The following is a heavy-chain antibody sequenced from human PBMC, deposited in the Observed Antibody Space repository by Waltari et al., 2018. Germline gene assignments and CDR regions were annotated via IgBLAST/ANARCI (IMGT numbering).Heavy chain of an antibody. J-gene: IGHJ5*02. CDR1: VFNPRGLS. D-gene: IGHD7-27*01. CDR3: ARDHWDSTGIFRGWFDP. V-gene: IGHV3-30*09. Sequence: QVELVESGGGVVQPGRSLRPSCSASVFNPRGLSLHCALRVPRQAPGKGLEWVEVIYHDGSKKFYTDSVKGRFDISRDNSKNTLYLQASSLRVEDTAIYYCARDHWDSTGIFRGWFDPWGQGTLVTVSS. CDR2: IYHDGSKK.